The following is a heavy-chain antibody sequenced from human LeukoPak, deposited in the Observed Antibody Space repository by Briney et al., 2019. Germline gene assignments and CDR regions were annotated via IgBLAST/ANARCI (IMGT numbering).Heavy chain of an antibody. Sequence: SVKVSCKASGGTFTSYAISWVRQAPGQGLEWMGGIIPIFGKANYAQKFQGRVTITTDESTSTAYMELSSLRSEDTAVYYCAWTSSGWYKALGRYYFDYWGQGTLVTVSS. CDR2: IIPIFGKA. CDR3: AWTSSGWYKALGRYYFDY. CDR1: GGTFTSYA. J-gene: IGHJ4*02. V-gene: IGHV1-69*05. D-gene: IGHD6-19*01.